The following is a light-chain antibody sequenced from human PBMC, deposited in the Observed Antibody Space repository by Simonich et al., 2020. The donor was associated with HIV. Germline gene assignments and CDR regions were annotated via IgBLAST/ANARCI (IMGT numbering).Light chain of an antibody. J-gene: IGKJ2*01. CDR1: QSVSSN. CDR2: GAS. CDR3: QQYNNWPLF. V-gene: IGKV3-15*01. Sequence: EIVMTQSPATLSVSPGDTPTLSCRASQSVSSNLAWYQQKPGQAPRLLIYGASTRATGIPARFSGSGSGTEFTLTISSMQSEDFAVYYCQQYNNWPLFFGQGTKLEIK.